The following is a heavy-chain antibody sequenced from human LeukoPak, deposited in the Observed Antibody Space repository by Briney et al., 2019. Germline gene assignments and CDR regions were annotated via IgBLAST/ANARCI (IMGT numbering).Heavy chain of an antibody. CDR1: GFTFSSYW. Sequence: GGSLRLSCAASGFTFSSYWMSWVRQAPGKGLEWVANIKQDGSEKYYVDSVKGRFTISRDNAKNSLYLQMNSLRAEDTAVYYCARGPRIAAAGHFDYWGQGALVTVSS. CDR3: ARGPRIAAAGHFDY. J-gene: IGHJ4*02. V-gene: IGHV3-7*01. CDR2: IKQDGSEK. D-gene: IGHD6-13*01.